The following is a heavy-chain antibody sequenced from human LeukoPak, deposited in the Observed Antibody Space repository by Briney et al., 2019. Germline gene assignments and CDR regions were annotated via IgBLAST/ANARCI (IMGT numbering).Heavy chain of an antibody. V-gene: IGHV1-2*02. CDR1: GYTFSGYY. CDR3: ARGYYDSSDYEFFQH. Sequence: EASVKVSCKASGYTFSGYYLHRVRQAPGQGLEWMGWINPNSGGTNSAQKFQGRVTMTRDTSIITAYLELSRLRSDDTAVYFCARGYYDSSDYEFFQHWGQGTLVTVSS. CDR2: INPNSGGT. D-gene: IGHD3-22*01. J-gene: IGHJ1*01.